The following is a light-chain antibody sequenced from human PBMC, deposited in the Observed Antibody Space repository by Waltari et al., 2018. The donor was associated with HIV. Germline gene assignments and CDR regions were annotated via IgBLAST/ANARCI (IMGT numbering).Light chain of an antibody. V-gene: IGLV2-23*02. J-gene: IGLJ2*01. Sequence: QSALTQPASVSGSPGQSITISCTGTSSDVGSYNLVSWYHQHPGKAPKLMLYEVTKRPSGVSNRFSGSKSGNTASLTISGLQAEDEADYYCCSYSGTSTWVFGGGTKLTVL. CDR3: CSYSGTSTWV. CDR2: EVT. CDR1: SSDVGSYNL.